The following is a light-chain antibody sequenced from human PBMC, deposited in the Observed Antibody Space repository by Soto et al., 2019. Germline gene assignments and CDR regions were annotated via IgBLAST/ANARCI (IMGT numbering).Light chain of an antibody. V-gene: IGKV1-9*01. CDR3: QQLFDSPIT. CDR2: AAS. J-gene: IGKJ5*01. Sequence: EIQLTQSPSFLSPSIGESFTITCLASQVISTSLAWYQVKPGKSPKLLIYAASTLESGVPSRFSATVSGTEFSLTITSLQPEDFATYYCQQLFDSPITFGPGTRLDIK. CDR1: QVISTS.